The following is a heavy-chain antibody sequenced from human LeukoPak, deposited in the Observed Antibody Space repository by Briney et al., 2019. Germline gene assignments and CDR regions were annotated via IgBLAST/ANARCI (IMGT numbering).Heavy chain of an antibody. V-gene: IGHV3-53*01. CDR3: ARDGYCSGGSCYRPYGLDV. CDR2: IHSGGTT. CDR1: ALTASSNY. J-gene: IGHJ6*02. Sequence: GRSLRLSCAAAALTASSNYMSWVRQPPRKGLEWDSVIHSGGTTYYADSVKGRFTIARDNSKNTLYLQMNSLRAEDTAVYYCARDGYCSGGSCYRPYGLDVWGQGTTVTVSS. D-gene: IGHD2-15*01.